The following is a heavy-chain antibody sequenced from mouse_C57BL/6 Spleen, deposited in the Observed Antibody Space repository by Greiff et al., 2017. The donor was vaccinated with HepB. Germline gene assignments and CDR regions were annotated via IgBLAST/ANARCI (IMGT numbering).Heavy chain of an antibody. CDR2: IYPRDGST. D-gene: IGHD2-4*01. Sequence: VQGVESDAELVKPGASVKISCKVSGYTFTDHTIHWMKQRPEQGLEWIGYIYPRDGSTKYNEKFKGKATLTADKSSSTAYMQLNSLTSEDSAVYFCARSYDYDDSPFAYWGQGTLVTVSA. CDR1: GYTFTDHT. CDR3: ARSYDYDDSPFAY. J-gene: IGHJ3*01. V-gene: IGHV1-78*01.